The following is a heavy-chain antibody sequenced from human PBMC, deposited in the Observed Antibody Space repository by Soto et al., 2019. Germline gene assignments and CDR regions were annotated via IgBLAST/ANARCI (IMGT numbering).Heavy chain of an antibody. CDR1: GGSFSGYY. CDR2: INHSGST. Sequence: SETLSLTCAVYGGSFSGYYWSWIRQPPGKGLEWIGEINHSGSTNYNPSLKSRVTISVDTSKNQFSLKLSSVTAADTAVYYCAREDERRYFDYWGQGTLVTVSS. CDR3: AREDERRYFDY. J-gene: IGHJ4*02. V-gene: IGHV4-34*01. D-gene: IGHD1-1*01.